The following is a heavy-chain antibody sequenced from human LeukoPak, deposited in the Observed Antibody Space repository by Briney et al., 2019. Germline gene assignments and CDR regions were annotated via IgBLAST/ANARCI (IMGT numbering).Heavy chain of an antibody. V-gene: IGHV3-48*03. CDR2: ISRSGSTI. Sequence: PGGSLRLSCAASGFTFSSYEMNWVRQAPGKGLEWVSYISRSGSTIYYADSVKGRFTISRDNAKNTLYLQMNSLRAEDTAVYYCARRSAAKDAFDIWGQGTMVTVSS. D-gene: IGHD6-25*01. J-gene: IGHJ3*02. CDR3: ARRSAAKDAFDI. CDR1: GFTFSSYE.